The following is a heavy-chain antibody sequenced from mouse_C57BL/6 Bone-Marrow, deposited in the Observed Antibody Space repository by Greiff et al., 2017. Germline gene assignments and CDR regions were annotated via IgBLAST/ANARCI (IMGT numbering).Heavy chain of an antibody. V-gene: IGHV1-50*01. CDR2: IDPSDSYT. J-gene: IGHJ1*03. Sequence: QVQLQQPGAELVKPGASVKLSCKASGYTFTSYWMQWVKQRPGQGLEWIGEIDPSDSYTNYNQKFKGKATLTVDTSSSTAYMQLSSLTSEDSAVYCCARRGYGNPWYFDVWGTGTTVTVSS. CDR1: GYTFTSYW. CDR3: ARRGYGNPWYFDV. D-gene: IGHD1-1*01.